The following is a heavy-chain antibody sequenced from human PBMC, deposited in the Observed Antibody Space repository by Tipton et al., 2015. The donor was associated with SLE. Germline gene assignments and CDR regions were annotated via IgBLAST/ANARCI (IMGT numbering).Heavy chain of an antibody. Sequence: TLSLTCTVSGGSISSSSYYWGWIRQPPGKGLEWIGSIYYSGSTNYNPSLKSRVTMSVDTSKDQFSLKLSSVTVADTAVYYCAREKKGIGDYWGQGTLVTVSS. CDR2: IYYSGST. CDR3: AREKKGIGDY. V-gene: IGHV4-39*07. J-gene: IGHJ4*02. D-gene: IGHD2-21*01. CDR1: GGSISSSSYY.